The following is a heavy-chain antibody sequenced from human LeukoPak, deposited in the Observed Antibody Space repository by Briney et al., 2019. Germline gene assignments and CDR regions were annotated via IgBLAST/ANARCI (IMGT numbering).Heavy chain of an antibody. Sequence: SGTLSLTCAVSGGSISSSNWWSWVRQPPGKGLEWIGEIYHSGSTNYNPSLESRVTISVDKSKNQFSLKLSSVTAADTAVYYCARRNRGVYSYGYYYFDYWGQGTLVTVSS. CDR1: GGSISSSNW. J-gene: IGHJ4*02. CDR2: IYHSGST. D-gene: IGHD5-18*01. CDR3: ARRNRGVYSYGYYYFDY. V-gene: IGHV4-4*02.